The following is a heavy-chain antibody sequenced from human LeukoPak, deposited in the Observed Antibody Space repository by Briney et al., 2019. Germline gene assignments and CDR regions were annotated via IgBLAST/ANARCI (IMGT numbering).Heavy chain of an antibody. CDR3: AKDRTYSGSYAGAFDI. CDR1: GFTFDDYA. Sequence: GRSLRLSCAASGFTFDDYAMHWVRQAPGKGLEWVSGISWNSGSIGYADSVKGRFTISRDNAKNSLSLQMNSLRAEDMALYYCAKDRTYSGSYAGAFDIWGQGTMVTVSS. CDR2: ISWNSGSI. J-gene: IGHJ3*02. D-gene: IGHD1-26*01. V-gene: IGHV3-9*03.